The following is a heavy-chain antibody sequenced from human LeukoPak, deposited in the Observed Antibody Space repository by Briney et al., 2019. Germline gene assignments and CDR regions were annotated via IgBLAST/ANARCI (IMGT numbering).Heavy chain of an antibody. J-gene: IGHJ3*02. CDR2: ISGSGGST. CDR1: GFTFSSYA. Sequence: PGGSLRLSCAASGFTFSSYAMSWVRQAPGKGLEWVSAISGSGGSTYYADSVKGRFTISRDNSKNTLYLQMNSLRAEDTAVHYCAKGALLWFGELNDAFDIWGQGTMVTVSS. V-gene: IGHV3-23*01. D-gene: IGHD3-10*01. CDR3: AKGALLWFGELNDAFDI.